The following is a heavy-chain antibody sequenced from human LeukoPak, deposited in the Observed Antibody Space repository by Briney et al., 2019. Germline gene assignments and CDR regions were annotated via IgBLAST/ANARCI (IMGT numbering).Heavy chain of an antibody. D-gene: IGHD2-2*01. Sequence: SETLSLTCTVSGYSISSGSYCGGSRQPPGKGVGWFGIIYHTRTTTYNPSLKSRVTISIDTSKNQFYLRVSSVTAADTAVYYCARDDYCSYTSCTFDPWGQGTLVTVSS. CDR2: IYHTRTT. J-gene: IGHJ5*02. V-gene: IGHV4-38-2*02. CDR3: ARDDYCSYTSCTFDP. CDR1: GYSISSGSY.